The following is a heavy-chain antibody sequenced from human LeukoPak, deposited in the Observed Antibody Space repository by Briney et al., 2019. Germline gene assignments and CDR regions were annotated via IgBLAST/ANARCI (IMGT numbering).Heavy chain of an antibody. Sequence: PGGSLRLSCAASGFTFSSYGMHWVRQAPGKGLEGVAVISYDGSNKYYADSVKGRFTISRDNSKNTLYLQMNSLRAEDTAVYYCAKDGSSSSFDYWGQGTLVTVSS. CDR3: AKDGSSSSFDY. V-gene: IGHV3-30*18. CDR1: GFTFSSYG. J-gene: IGHJ4*02. CDR2: ISYDGSNK. D-gene: IGHD6-13*01.